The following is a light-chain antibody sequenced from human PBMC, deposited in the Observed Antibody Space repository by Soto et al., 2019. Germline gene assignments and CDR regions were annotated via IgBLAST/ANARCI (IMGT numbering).Light chain of an antibody. CDR3: PQYNNWPRT. V-gene: IGKV3D-20*02. J-gene: IGKJ1*01. CDR2: HAS. Sequence: EVVLTQSPGTLSLSPGERATLSCRASQTVRNNYLAWYQQKPGQAPRLLIYHASTRATGIPDRFSGGGSGTEFNLTISRLEPEDFAVYYCPQYNNWPRTFGQGTKVDIK. CDR1: QTVRNNY.